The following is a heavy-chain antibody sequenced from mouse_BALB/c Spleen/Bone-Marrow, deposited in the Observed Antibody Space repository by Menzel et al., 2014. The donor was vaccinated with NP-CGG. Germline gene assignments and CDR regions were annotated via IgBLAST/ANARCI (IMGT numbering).Heavy chain of an antibody. Sequence: ESGGGLVQPGGSMKLSCVASGFTFSNFWMNWVRQSPEKGLEWVAEIRLKSNNYATHYAESVKGRFTISREDSKSSVYLQMNNLRTEDTGIYYCIREVYDRYVGVFDYWGQGTTLTVSS. D-gene: IGHD2-3*01. CDR1: GFTFSNFW. CDR2: IRLKSNNYAT. J-gene: IGHJ2*01. CDR3: IREVYDRYVGVFDY. V-gene: IGHV6-6*02.